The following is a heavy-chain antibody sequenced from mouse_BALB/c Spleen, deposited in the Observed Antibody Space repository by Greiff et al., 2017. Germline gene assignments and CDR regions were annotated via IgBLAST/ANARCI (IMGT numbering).Heavy chain of an antibody. Sequence: DVKLQESGPGLVKPSQSLSLTCSVTGYSITSGYYWNWIRQFPGNKLEWMGYISYDGSNNYNPSLKNRISITRDTSKNQFFLKLNSVTTEDTATYYCARAEFGNYFDYWGQGTTLTVSS. D-gene: IGHD4-1*01. J-gene: IGHJ2*01. CDR2: ISYDGSN. CDR1: GYSITSGYY. V-gene: IGHV3-6*02. CDR3: ARAEFGNYFDY.